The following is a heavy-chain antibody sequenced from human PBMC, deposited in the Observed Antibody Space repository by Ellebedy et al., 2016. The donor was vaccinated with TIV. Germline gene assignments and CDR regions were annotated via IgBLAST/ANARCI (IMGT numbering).Heavy chain of an antibody. D-gene: IGHD3-22*01. J-gene: IGHJ5*02. CDR3: ARGFGYFDSGGYSS. CDR1: GFTFSSYA. CDR2: ISYDGNNK. Sequence: PGGSLRLSCEASGFTFSSYAMHWVRQAPGKGLEWVAVISYDGNNKYYADSVKGRFTVSRDNSENTLFLQMNRLRAEDTAVYFCARGFGYFDSGGYSSWGQGTLVTVSS. V-gene: IGHV3-30*04.